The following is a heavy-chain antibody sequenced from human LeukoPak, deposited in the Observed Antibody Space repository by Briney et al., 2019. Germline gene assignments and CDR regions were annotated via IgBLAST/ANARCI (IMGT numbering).Heavy chain of an antibody. D-gene: IGHD3-22*01. CDR2: INPNSGGT. Sequence: GASVKVSCKASGYTFTGYYMHWVRQAPGQGLEWMGWINPNSGGTNYARKFQGRVTMTRDTSISTAYMELSRLRSDDTAVYYCARPSRYDSSGYGFDYWGQGTLVTVSS. CDR3: ARPSRYDSSGYGFDY. V-gene: IGHV1-2*02. CDR1: GYTFTGYY. J-gene: IGHJ4*02.